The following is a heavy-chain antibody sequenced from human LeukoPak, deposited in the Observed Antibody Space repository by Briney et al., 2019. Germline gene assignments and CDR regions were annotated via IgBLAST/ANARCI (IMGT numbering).Heavy chain of an antibody. CDR2: INYSGST. D-gene: IGHD3-10*01. Sequence: SETLSLTCAVYGGSFNGYYWSWIRQPPGKGLEWIASINYSGSTYYNPSLKSRVTISVDTSENQFSLKLSSVTAADTAVYYCARYVVYGSGKYYFDYWGQGTLVTVSS. CDR1: GGSFNGYY. J-gene: IGHJ4*02. CDR3: ARYVVYGSGKYYFDY. V-gene: IGHV4-34*01.